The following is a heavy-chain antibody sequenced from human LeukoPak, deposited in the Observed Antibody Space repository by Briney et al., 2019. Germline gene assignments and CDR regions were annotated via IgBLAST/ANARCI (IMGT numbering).Heavy chain of an antibody. D-gene: IGHD6-19*01. J-gene: IGHJ4*02. Sequence: GGSLRLSCAASGFTFSNYEMNWVRQAPGKGLEWVSYISSSGNTMYYADSVKGRFTTSRDNVKNSLYLQMNSLRAEDTAVYYCARAWGAGYSSGWTFDYWGQGTLVTVSS. V-gene: IGHV3-48*03. CDR1: GFTFSNYE. CDR3: ARAWGAGYSSGWTFDY. CDR2: ISSSGNTM.